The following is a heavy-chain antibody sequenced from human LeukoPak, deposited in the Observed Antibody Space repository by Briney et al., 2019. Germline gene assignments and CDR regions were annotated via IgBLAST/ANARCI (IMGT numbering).Heavy chain of an antibody. J-gene: IGHJ5*02. CDR2: INHSGST. V-gene: IGHV4-34*01. D-gene: IGHD2-2*03. CDR3: ARGVWADLDIVVVPAAARPNLGGPNNWFDP. Sequence: SETLSLTCAVYGGSFSGYYWSWIRQPPGKGLEWIGEINHSGSTNYNPSLKSRVTISVDTSKNQFSLKLSSVTAADTAVYYCARGVWADLDIVVVPAAARPNLGGPNNWFDPWGQGTLVTVSS. CDR1: GGSFSGYY.